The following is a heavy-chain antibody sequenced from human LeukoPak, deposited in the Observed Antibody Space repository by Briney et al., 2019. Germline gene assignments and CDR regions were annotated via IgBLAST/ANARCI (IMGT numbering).Heavy chain of an antibody. J-gene: IGHJ6*04. CDR2: ISSSSSYI. CDR3: ARVVQYQLLVSYYYGMDV. CDR1: GFTFSSYS. Sequence: GGSLRLSCAASGFTFSSYSMNWVRQAPGKGLEWVSSISSSSSYIYYADSVKGRFTISRDNAKNSLYLQMNSLRAEDTAVNYCARVVQYQLLVSYYYGMDVWGKGTTVTVSS. V-gene: IGHV3-21*01. D-gene: IGHD2-2*01.